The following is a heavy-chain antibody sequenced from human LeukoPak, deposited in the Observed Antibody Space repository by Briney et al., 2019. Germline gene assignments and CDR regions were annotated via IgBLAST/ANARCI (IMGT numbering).Heavy chain of an antibody. V-gene: IGHV3-21*01. CDR1: GFTFSSYS. Sequence: GGYLRLSCAASGFTFSSYSMNWVRQAPGKGLEWVSSISSSSSYIYYADSVKGRFTISRDNAKNSLYLQMNRLRAEDTAVYYCASEYYYDSSGYYYVASYFDYWGQGTLVTVSS. D-gene: IGHD3-22*01. CDR2: ISSSSSYI. J-gene: IGHJ4*02. CDR3: ASEYYYDSSGYYYVASYFDY.